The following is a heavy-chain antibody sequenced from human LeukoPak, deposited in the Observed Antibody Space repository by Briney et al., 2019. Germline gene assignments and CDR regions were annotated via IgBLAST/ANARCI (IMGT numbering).Heavy chain of an antibody. CDR1: GGSISSYY. J-gene: IGHJ5*02. CDR3: ARDLGLYRYGPNWLDP. D-gene: IGHD5-18*01. Sequence: SETLSLTCTVSGGSISSYYWSWIRQPAGKGMEWIGRIYTSGSTNYNPSLKSRVTLSVHTAKNQFSLKLSSVTAADTAVYYCARDLGLYRYGPNWLDPWGKGHLVTVSS. CDR2: IYTSGST. V-gene: IGHV4-4*07.